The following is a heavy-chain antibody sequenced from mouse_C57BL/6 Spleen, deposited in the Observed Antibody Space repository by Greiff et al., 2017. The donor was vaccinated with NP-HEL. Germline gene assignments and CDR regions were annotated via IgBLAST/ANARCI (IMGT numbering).Heavy chain of an antibody. Sequence: VQLQESGPELVKPGASVKLSCKASGYTFTSYDINWVKQRPGPGLEWIGWIYPRDGSTKYNEKFKGKATLTVDKSSSTAYMQLHSLTSEDSAVDVCAREVYDGYSSWFADWGQGTLVTVSA. J-gene: IGHJ3*01. D-gene: IGHD2-3*01. V-gene: IGHV1-85*01. CDR3: AREVYDGYSSWFAD. CDR1: GYTFTSYD. CDR2: IYPRDGST.